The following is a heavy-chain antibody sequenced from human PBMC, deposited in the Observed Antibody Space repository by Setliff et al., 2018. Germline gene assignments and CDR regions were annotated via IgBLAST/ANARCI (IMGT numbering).Heavy chain of an antibody. CDR2: VNRDGSAT. V-gene: IGHV3-74*01. Sequence: GGSLRLSCAGSGFTFSTYWIHWVRQAPGKGLVWVSSVNRDGSATYYADSVKGRFTTSRDNAKNTVYLQMNSLWAEGTAVYYCARDEGQNQLLRGFDLWGRGTLVTVSS. CDR3: ARDEGQNQLLRGFDL. CDR1: GFTFSTYW. D-gene: IGHD2-2*01. J-gene: IGHJ2*01.